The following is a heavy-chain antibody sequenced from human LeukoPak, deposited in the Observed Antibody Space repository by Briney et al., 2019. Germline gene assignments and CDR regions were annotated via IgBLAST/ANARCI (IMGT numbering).Heavy chain of an antibody. CDR2: IKSDGST. D-gene: IGHD3-22*01. V-gene: IGHV3-74*01. Sequence: PGGSLRLSCAASGFTFSTYWMHWVRQAPGKGLVRVSRIKSDGSTNYADSVKGRFTISRDNANNTLSLQMNSLRPEDTGVYYCARAPSEIGGYYPEYFRHWGQGTLVTVSS. J-gene: IGHJ1*01. CDR3: ARAPSEIGGYYPEYFRH. CDR1: GFTFSTYW.